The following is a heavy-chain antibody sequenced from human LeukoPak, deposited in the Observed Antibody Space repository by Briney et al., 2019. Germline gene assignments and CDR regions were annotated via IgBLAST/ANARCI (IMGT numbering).Heavy chain of an antibody. V-gene: IGHV3-23*01. CDR2: ITNGGSTI. D-gene: IGHD6-13*01. CDR1: GFTFSSYA. CDR3: ARCQIAAAGTGAFDV. Sequence: GGSLRLSCAASGFTFSSYAMSWVRQAPGKGLEWVSYITNGGSTIHHTDSVKGRFTISKDSTTNTLFLQINSLRAEDTAVYYCARCQIAAAGTGAFDVWGQGTMVTVSS. J-gene: IGHJ3*01.